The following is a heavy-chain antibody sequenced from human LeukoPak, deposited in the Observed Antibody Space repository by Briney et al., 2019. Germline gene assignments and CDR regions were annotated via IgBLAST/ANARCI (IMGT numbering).Heavy chain of an antibody. V-gene: IGHV3-23*01. CDR2: ISSSGGST. CDR1: GFTFSSYA. D-gene: IGHD1-26*01. CDR3: AKEIAYSGSYRDFDY. J-gene: IGHJ4*02. Sequence: PGGSLRLSCAASGFTFSSYAMSWVRQAPGKGLEWVSAISSSGGSTYYADSVKGRFTISRDNSKNTLYLQMNSLRAEDTAVYYCAKEIAYSGSYRDFDYWGQGTLVTVSS.